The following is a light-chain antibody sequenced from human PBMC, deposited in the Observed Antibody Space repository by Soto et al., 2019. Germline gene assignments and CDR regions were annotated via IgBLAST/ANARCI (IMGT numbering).Light chain of an antibody. CDR3: QQYDNLPLT. CDR2: DAS. CDR1: QDIKNY. J-gene: IGKJ4*01. Sequence: IQMTQSPSSLSASVGDRVTITYQASQDIKNYLNWYQQKSGKAPKLLIYDASDLETGVPSRFSGSGSGTDFTFAINSLQPEDIATYYCQQYDNLPLTFGGGTKADIK. V-gene: IGKV1-33*01.